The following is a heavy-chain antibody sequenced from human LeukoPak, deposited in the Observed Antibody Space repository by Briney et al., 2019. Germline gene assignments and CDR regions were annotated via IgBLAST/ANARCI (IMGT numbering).Heavy chain of an antibody. CDR2: ISYDGSNK. Sequence: SGGSLRLSCAASGFTFSSYGMHWVRQAPGKGLEWVAVISYDGSNKYYADSVKGRFTISRDNSKNTLYLQMNSLRAEDTAVYYCARLGWYSSSPVYYYYGMDVWGQGTTVTVSS. V-gene: IGHV3-30*03. CDR1: GFTFSSYG. J-gene: IGHJ6*02. CDR3: ARLGWYSSSPVYYYYGMDV. D-gene: IGHD6-6*01.